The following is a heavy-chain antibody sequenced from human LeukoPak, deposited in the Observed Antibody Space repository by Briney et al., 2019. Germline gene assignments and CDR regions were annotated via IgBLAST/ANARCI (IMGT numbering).Heavy chain of an antibody. CDR2: VDPNSGGT. D-gene: IGHD4-23*01. Sequence: ASMKVPCKASGYTFTDYYIHWVRQAPGQGLEWMGRVDPNSGGTNYPQRFQGRVTMTRDTSINTAYLDLSRLRSDVTAVYYCARGGGGDDAFDIWGQGTMVTVSS. CDR3: ARGGGGDDAFDI. CDR1: GYTFTDYY. V-gene: IGHV1-2*02. J-gene: IGHJ3*02.